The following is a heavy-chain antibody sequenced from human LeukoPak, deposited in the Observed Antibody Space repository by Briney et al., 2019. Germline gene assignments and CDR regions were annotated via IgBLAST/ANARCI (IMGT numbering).Heavy chain of an antibody. CDR1: GFIFNNYG. CDR2: IWYDGSNK. V-gene: IGHV3-33*07. CDR3: ARVYFVGGYNYTPPDY. Sequence: GRSLRLSCAASGFIFNNYGMYWVRQAPGKGLEGVAVIWYDGSNKYYAASVKGRFTITRDNSKNTVYPQMNSLRVEHKAVYYCARVYFVGGYNYTPPDYWGQGTLVTVSS. D-gene: IGHD3-22*01. J-gene: IGHJ4*02.